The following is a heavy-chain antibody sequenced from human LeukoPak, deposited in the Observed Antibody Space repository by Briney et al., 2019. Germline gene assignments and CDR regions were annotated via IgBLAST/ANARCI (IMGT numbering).Heavy chain of an antibody. CDR3: ARLVLNYYYYMDV. Sequence: SETLSLTCTVSGGSISSGSYYWSWIRRPAGKGLEWIGRIYTSGSTNYNPSLKSRVTISVDTSKNQFSLKLSSVTAADTAVYYCARLVLNYYYYMDVWGKGTTVTVSS. D-gene: IGHD6-13*01. CDR1: GGSISSGSYY. J-gene: IGHJ6*03. V-gene: IGHV4-61*02. CDR2: IYTSGST.